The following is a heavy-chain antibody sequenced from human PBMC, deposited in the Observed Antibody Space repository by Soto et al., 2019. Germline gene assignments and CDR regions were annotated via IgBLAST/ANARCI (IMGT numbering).Heavy chain of an antibody. Sequence: EEQLMESGGGWVQPGGSLTLSCAASGFTFHNYAMSWVRRAPGKGLEWVSGISGSGGSTHYADSVKGRFTISRDNSNETVFLQMNSLRGDDMAVYYCARGPRPILRSFDWTSKIGAFDVWGQGRLVTVSS. CDR3: ARGPRPILRSFDWTSKIGAFDV. CDR1: GFTFHNYA. D-gene: IGHD3-9*01. J-gene: IGHJ3*01. V-gene: IGHV3-23*01. CDR2: ISGSGGST.